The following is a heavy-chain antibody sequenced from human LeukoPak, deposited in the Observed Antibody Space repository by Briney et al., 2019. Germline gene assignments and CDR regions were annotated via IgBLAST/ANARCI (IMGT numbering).Heavy chain of an antibody. CDR3: AKDRAVVDDYWYFDL. V-gene: IGHV3-23*01. CDR2: ISGSGGST. J-gene: IGHJ2*01. Sequence: PGGSLRLSCAATGFTFSSYAMSWVRQALGKGLVWVSGISGSGGSTFYTDSVKGRFTISRDNSKNTLNLQMNSLRAEDTAVYYCAKDRAVVDDYWYFDLWGRGTLVTVSS. CDR1: GFTFSSYA. D-gene: IGHD3-10*01.